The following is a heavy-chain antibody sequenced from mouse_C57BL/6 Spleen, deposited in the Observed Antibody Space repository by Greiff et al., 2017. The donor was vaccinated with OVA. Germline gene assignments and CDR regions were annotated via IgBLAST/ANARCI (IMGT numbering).Heavy chain of an antibody. Sequence: VQLQQSGAELVRPGSSVKLSCKASGYTFTSYWMDWVKQRPGQGLEWIGNIYPSDSETHYNQKFKDKATLTVDKSSSTAYMQLSSLTSEDSAVYYCARPSYGNMDYWGQGTSVTVSS. CDR2: IYPSDSET. D-gene: IGHD2-10*01. V-gene: IGHV1-61*01. J-gene: IGHJ4*01. CDR1: GYTFTSYW. CDR3: ARPSYGNMDY.